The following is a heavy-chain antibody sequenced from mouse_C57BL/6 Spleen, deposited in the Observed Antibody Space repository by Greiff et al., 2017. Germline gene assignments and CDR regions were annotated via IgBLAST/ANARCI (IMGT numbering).Heavy chain of an antibody. V-gene: IGHV5-9-1*02. J-gene: IGHJ2*01. CDR2: LSSGGDYI. CDR1: GFTFSSYA. CDR3: TRDREGVFDY. Sequence: EVKLVESGEGLVKPGGSLKLSCAASGFTFSSYAMSWVRQTPEKRLEWVAYLSSGGDYIYYADTVKGRFTISRDTARNTLYLQMSSLKSEDTAMYYCTRDREGVFDYWGQGTTLTVSS.